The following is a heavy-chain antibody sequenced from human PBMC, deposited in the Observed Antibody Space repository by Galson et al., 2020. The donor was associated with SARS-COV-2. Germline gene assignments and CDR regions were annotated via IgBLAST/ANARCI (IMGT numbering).Heavy chain of an antibody. J-gene: IGHJ3*02. CDR1: GFNVSRNY. CDR2: VYSGGST. CDR3: AREVGGATKRVVAVYI. Sequence: ESLKNSRADPGFNVSRNYMSRVRQAPGEGPEWGSDVYSGGSTYYADSVKGRFTISRDKSKMTLYLQMNSLRAEDTAVYYCAREVGGATKRVVAVYIWGQETMVVVSS. V-gene: IGHV3-53*01. D-gene: IGHD1-26*01.